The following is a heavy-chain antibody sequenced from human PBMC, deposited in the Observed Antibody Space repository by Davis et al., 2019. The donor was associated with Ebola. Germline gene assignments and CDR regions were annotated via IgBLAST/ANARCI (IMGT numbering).Heavy chain of an antibody. J-gene: IGHJ6*04. Sequence: GESLKISCAASGFTFSSYWMHWVRQAPGKGLVWVSRINSDGSSTSYADSVKGRFTISRDNAKNSLYLQMNSLRAEDTALYYCAKDSSDHVYYYYGMEVWGKGTTVTVSS. CDR1: GFTFSSYW. CDR3: AKDSSDHVYYYYGMEV. D-gene: IGHD3-22*01. CDR2: INSDGSST. V-gene: IGHV3-74*01.